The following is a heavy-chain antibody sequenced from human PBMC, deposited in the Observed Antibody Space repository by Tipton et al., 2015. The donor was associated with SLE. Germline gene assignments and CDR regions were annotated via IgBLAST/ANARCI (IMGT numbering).Heavy chain of an antibody. CDR2: ISAYNGNT. CDR3: AIAVAGTLFFDY. V-gene: IGHV1-18*01. J-gene: IGHJ4*02. D-gene: IGHD6-19*01. CDR1: GFTFTSYG. Sequence: SCKASGFTFTSYGISWVRQAPGQGLEWMGWISAYNGNTDYAQKLQGRVTMTTDTSTSTAYMELRSLRSEDTAVYYCAIAVAGTLFFDYWGQGALVTVSS.